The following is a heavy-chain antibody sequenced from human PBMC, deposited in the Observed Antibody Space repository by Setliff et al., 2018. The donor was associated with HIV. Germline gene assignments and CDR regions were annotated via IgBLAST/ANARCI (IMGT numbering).Heavy chain of an antibody. CDR3: ARGGLTAPTGY. Sequence: ASVKVSCKASGYTFTNHAIHWVRQAPGQRLEWMGWINPGNGNTKYSQNFQGRVTITRDISASTAYMELSSLRSEDTAVYYCARGGLTAPTGYWGRGTLVTVSS. D-gene: IGHD3-9*01. CDR1: GYTFTNHA. J-gene: IGHJ4*02. CDR2: INPGNGNT. V-gene: IGHV1-3*01.